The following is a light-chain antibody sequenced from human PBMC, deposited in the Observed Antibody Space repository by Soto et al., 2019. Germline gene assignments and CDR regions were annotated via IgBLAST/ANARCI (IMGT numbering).Light chain of an antibody. V-gene: IGLV1-44*01. CDR3: AAWDDSLNGVV. CDR1: SSNIGSNT. J-gene: IGLJ2*01. Sequence: QPVLTQPPSASGNPGQRVTISCSGSSSNIGSNTVNWYQQLPGTAPKLLIYSNNQRPSGVPDRFSGSKSGTSASLAISGLQSEDEADYYCAAWDDSLNGVVFGGGTKVTVL. CDR2: SNN.